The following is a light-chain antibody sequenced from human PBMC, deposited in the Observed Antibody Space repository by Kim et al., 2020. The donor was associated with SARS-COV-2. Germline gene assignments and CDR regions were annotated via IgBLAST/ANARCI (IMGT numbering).Light chain of an antibody. CDR1: QSISSW. Sequence: DIQMTQSPSTLSTSVGDRVTITCRASQSISSWLAWYQKKPGKAPKLLISKASTLETGVPSRFSGSGSETEFTLTISSLQPDDFATYYCQQYSDYPWTFGQGTKVDIK. CDR2: KAS. V-gene: IGKV1-5*03. CDR3: QQYSDYPWT. J-gene: IGKJ1*01.